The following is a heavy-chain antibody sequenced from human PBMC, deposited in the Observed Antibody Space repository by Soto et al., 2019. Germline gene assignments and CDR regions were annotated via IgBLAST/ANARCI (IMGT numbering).Heavy chain of an antibody. V-gene: IGHV4-39*01. D-gene: IGHD3-3*01. Sequence: SETLSLTCTVSGGSISSSSYYWGWIRQPPGKGLEWIGSIYYSGSTYYNPSLKSRVTISVDTSKNQFSLKLSSVTAADTAVYYCARHERITIFGVVPAVFDYWGQGTLVTVS. CDR2: IYYSGST. J-gene: IGHJ4*02. CDR3: ARHERITIFGVVPAVFDY. CDR1: GGSISSSSYY.